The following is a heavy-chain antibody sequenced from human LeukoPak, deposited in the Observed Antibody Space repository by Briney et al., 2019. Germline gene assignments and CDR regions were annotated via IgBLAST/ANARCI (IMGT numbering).Heavy chain of an antibody. V-gene: IGHV3-74*01. J-gene: IGHJ6*02. CDR2: INSDGSST. D-gene: IGHD1-1*01. CDR3: ARVTLEPNYYYYYGMDV. CDR1: GFTFSSYW. Sequence: GGSLRLSCAASGFTFSSYWMHWVRQAPGKGLVWVSRINSDGSSTSYADSVKGRFTISRDNPKNTLYLQMNSLRAEDTAVYYCARVTLEPNYYYYYGMDVWGQGTTVTVSS.